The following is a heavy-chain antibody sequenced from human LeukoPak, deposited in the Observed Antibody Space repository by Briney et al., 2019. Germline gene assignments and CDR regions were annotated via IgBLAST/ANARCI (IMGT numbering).Heavy chain of an antibody. CDR3: TRPTWGGGNRDY. D-gene: IGHD4-23*01. CDR1: GFTFSGSA. V-gene: IGHV3-73*01. J-gene: IGHJ4*02. CDR2: IRSKANSYAT. Sequence: GGSLKLSCAASGFTFSGSAMHWVRQASGKGLEWVGRIRSKANSYATAYAASVKGRFTISRDDSKNTAYLQMNSLKTEDTAVYYCTRPTWGGGNRDYWGQGTLVTVSS.